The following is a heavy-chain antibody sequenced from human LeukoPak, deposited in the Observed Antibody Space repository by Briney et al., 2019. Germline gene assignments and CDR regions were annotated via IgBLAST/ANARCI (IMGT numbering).Heavy chain of an antibody. CDR2: IIPIFGTA. CDR3: ARSITIIVPFDY. V-gene: IGHV1-69*13. CDR1: GGTFSSYA. D-gene: IGHD3-22*01. J-gene: IGHJ4*02. Sequence: ASVKVSCKASGGTFSSYAISWVRQAPGQGLEWMGGIIPIFGTANYAQKFQGRVTITADESTSTAYMELSSLRSEDTAVYFCARSITIIVPFDYWGQGTLVTVSS.